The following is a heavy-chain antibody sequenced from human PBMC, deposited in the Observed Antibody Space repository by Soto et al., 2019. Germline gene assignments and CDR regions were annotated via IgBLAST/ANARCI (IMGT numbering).Heavy chain of an antibody. V-gene: IGHV3-66*02. CDR1: GFTVTDNH. CDR3: ATGGDTGRAGD. Sequence: VQLVESGGGLVQPGGSLRLSCAGSGFTVTDNHMTWVRQAPGRGPEWVSTIYYNGNTFHADSVWGRFTISRDTSKNMVCLQMNSLRAEDAAVYYCATGGDTGRAGDGGQGTLVPVSS. D-gene: IGHD3-16*01. J-gene: IGHJ4*02. CDR2: IYYNGNT.